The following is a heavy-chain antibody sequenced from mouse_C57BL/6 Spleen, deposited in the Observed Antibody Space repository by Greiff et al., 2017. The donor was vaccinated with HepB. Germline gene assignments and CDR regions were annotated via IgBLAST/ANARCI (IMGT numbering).Heavy chain of an antibody. CDR3: ARSEVGASFAY. V-gene: IGHV1-64*01. J-gene: IGHJ3*01. CDR1: GYTFTSHW. D-gene: IGHD1-1*02. CDR2: IHPNSGST. Sequence: QVQLQQPGAELVKPGASVKLSCKASGYTFTSHWMHWVKQRPGQGLEWIGMIHPNSGSTNYNEKFKSKATLTVDKSSSTAYMQLSSLTSEDSAVYYCARSEVGASFAYWGQGTLVTVSA.